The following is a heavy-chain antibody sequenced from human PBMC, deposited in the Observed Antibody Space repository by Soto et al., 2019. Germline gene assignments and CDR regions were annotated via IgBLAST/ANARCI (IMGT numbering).Heavy chain of an antibody. CDR2: MNPNSGNT. D-gene: IGHD4-17*01. CDR1: GYTFTSYD. V-gene: IGHV1-8*01. Sequence: VASVKVSCKASGYTFTSYDINWVRQATGQGLEWMGWMNPNSGNTGYAQKFQGRVTMTRNTSISTAYMELSSLRSEDTAVYYCARVPKLRRYYYYYMDVWGKGTTVTVSS. J-gene: IGHJ6*03. CDR3: ARVPKLRRYYYYYMDV.